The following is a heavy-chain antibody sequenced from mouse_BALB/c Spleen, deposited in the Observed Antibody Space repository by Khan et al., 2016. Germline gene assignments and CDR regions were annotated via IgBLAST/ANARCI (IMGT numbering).Heavy chain of an antibody. D-gene: IGHD4-1*01. J-gene: IGHJ3*01. CDR1: GFTFNTNA. CDR2: IRSKSNNYAT. Sequence: EVQLVETGGGLVQPKGSLKLSCAAPGFTFNTNAMNWVRQAPGKGLEWVARIRSKSNNYATYYADSVKDRFTISRDDSQSMLYLQMNNLKTEDTAMYYCVRELGFAYWGQGTLVTVSA. V-gene: IGHV10S3*01. CDR3: VRELGFAY.